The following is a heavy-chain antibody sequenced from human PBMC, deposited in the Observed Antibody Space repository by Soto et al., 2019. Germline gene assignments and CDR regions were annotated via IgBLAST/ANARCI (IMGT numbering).Heavy chain of an antibody. CDR3: ARVGDISRYYFDY. CDR2: IYYSGST. J-gene: IGHJ4*02. CDR1: GGSISSYY. V-gene: IGHV4-59*01. D-gene: IGHD3-3*01. Sequence: PSETLSLTCTVSGGSISSYYWSWIRQPPGEGLEWIGYIYYSGSTNYNPSLKSRVTISVDTSKNQFSLKLSSVTAADTAVYYCARVGDISRYYFDYWGQGTLVTVSS.